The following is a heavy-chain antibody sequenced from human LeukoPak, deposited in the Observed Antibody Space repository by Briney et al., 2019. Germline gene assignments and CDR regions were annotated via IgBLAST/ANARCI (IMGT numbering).Heavy chain of an antibody. D-gene: IGHD6-19*01. Sequence: SGGSLRLPCGASGFTFSSYAMAWVRQAPGKGLEWVSAIRGTGSSTYYADSVKGRFTISRDNSKNTLYLQMNSLRAEDTAVYYCARSGPLRGWVAVADSRYYYGMDVWGQGTTVTVSS. CDR3: ARSGPLRGWVAVADSRYYYGMDV. CDR1: GFTFSSYA. V-gene: IGHV3-23*01. J-gene: IGHJ6*02. CDR2: IRGTGSST.